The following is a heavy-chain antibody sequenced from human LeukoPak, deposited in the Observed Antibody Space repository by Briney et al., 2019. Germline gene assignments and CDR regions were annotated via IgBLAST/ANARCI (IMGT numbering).Heavy chain of an antibody. Sequence: SETLSLTCAVSAYSISSGYYWGWIRQRPGKGLEWIGSRYYSGSTSYNPSLKSRVTISVDTSKDQFSLKVTSVTAADTAVYYCASHYQPLVRWLDPWGQGTLVTVSS. CDR3: ASHYQPLVRWLDP. CDR1: AYSISSGYY. CDR2: RYYSGST. J-gene: IGHJ5*02. V-gene: IGHV4-38-2*01. D-gene: IGHD3-9*01.